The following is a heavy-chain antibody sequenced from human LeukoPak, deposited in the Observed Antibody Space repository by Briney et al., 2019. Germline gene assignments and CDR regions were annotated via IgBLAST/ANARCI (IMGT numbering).Heavy chain of an antibody. J-gene: IGHJ4*02. CDR1: GFTFSSYG. Sequence: PGGSLRLSCAASGFTFSSYGMHWVRQAPGKGLEWVAFIRYDGSNKYYADSVKGRFTISRDNSKNMLHLQMNSLRAEDTAVYYCAKDLTIFGVGPLDYWGQGTLVTVSS. D-gene: IGHD3-3*01. CDR2: IRYDGSNK. V-gene: IGHV3-30*02. CDR3: AKDLTIFGVGPLDY.